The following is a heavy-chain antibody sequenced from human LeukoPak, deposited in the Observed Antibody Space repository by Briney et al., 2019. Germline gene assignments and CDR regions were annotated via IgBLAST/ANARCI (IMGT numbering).Heavy chain of an antibody. D-gene: IGHD3-10*01. CDR3: AKMGKTENHYGSGRFSYYYYMDV. CDR2: IGGSGSTT. CDR1: GFTFSSYG. J-gene: IGHJ6*03. V-gene: IGHV3-48*01. Sequence: GGSLRLSCAASGFTFSSYGMHWVRQAPGKGLEWVSYIGGSGSTTHYADSVKGRFTTSRDNSKNTLYLQMNSLRAEDTAVYYCAKMGKTENHYGSGRFSYYYYMDVWGKGSTVTISS.